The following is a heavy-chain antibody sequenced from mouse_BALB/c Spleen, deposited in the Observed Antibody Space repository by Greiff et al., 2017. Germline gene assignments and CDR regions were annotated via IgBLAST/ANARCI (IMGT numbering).Heavy chain of an antibody. Sequence: LQQPGSELVRPGASVKLSCKASGYTFTSYWMHWVKQRPGQGLEWIGNIYPGSGSTNYDEKFKSKATLTVDTSSSTAYMQLSSLTSKDSAVYYCTRRGGTAVVADYWGQGTTLTVSS. J-gene: IGHJ2*01. CDR2: IYPGSGST. CDR3: TRRGGTAVVADY. V-gene: IGHV1S22*01. CDR1: GYTFTSYW. D-gene: IGHD1-1*01.